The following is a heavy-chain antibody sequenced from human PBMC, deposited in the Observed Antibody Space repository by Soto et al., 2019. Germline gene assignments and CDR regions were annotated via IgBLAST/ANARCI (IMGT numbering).Heavy chain of an antibody. V-gene: IGHV3-15*07. CDR1: GFTFSNAW. Sequence: EVQLVESGGGLVKPGGSLRLSCAASGFTFSNAWMNWVRQAPGKGLEWVGRIKSKTDGGTTDYAAPAKGRFTISRDDSKNTLYLQMNSLKAEDAAVYYCTTDGLIVVVPGPFDCWGQGTLVTVSS. CDR3: TTDGLIVVVPGPFDC. D-gene: IGHD3-22*01. CDR2: IKSKTDGGTT. J-gene: IGHJ4*02.